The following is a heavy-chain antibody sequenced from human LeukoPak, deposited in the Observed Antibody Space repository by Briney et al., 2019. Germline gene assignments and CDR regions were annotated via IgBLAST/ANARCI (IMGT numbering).Heavy chain of an antibody. Sequence: SETLSLTCAVSGGSISSNNWWGWVRPPPGKGLEWVGEIHHDGRINYNPSLKSRVTLSVDKSKNQFSLRLNSVTAADTAMYYCARSHDHLWGNYPDYWGQGTLVTVSS. CDR3: ARSHDHLWGNYPDY. J-gene: IGHJ4*02. V-gene: IGHV4-4*02. D-gene: IGHD3-16*02. CDR2: IHHDGRI. CDR1: GGSISSNNW.